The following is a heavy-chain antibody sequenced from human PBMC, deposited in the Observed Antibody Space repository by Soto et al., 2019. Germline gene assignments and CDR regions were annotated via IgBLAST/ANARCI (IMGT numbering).Heavy chain of an antibody. CDR3: ARDRYSSGWYQDY. V-gene: IGHV3-7*01. Sequence: EVPLVESGGGLVQPGGSLRLSSAASGFTFSNYWMSWVRQAPGKGLEWVAHIKQDGSEKYYVDSVKGRFTISRDSAKNSLYLQMNSLRVQDTAVYYCARDRYSSGWYQDYWGQGTLVTVSS. D-gene: IGHD6-19*01. J-gene: IGHJ4*02. CDR1: GFTFSNYW. CDR2: IKQDGSEK.